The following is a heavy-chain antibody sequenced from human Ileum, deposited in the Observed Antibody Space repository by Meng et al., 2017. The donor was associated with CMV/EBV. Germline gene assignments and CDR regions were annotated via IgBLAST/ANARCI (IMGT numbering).Heavy chain of an antibody. CDR1: GGSISSSSYY. Sequence: QRQREASGPGLWKPSESLAPTCTVSGGSISSSSYYWGCDRQTPGKGLELIGSIYYSGSTYYNPSLKSRVTISVDTSKTQFSLKLSCVTGADTAVYYCARVGAMVRGPHFDYWGQGTLVTVSS. V-gene: IGHV4-39*07. CDR2: IYYSGST. J-gene: IGHJ4*02. D-gene: IGHD3-10*01. CDR3: ARVGAMVRGPHFDY.